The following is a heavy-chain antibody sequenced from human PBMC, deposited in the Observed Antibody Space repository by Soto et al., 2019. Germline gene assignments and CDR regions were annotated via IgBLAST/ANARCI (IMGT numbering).Heavy chain of an antibody. D-gene: IGHD3-22*01. Sequence: QLHLQESGPGLLKPSETLSLTGTVPGGPFSSSSYYWGWIRQPPGKALEGIGSTYYSGSTYYNPSLKSRVTISVDTSKIQFSPELSSVPAADTAVYYWARHNYYHSRTDFDRRGQRTLVPVSS. CDR1: GGPFSSSSYY. J-gene: IGHJ4*02. CDR2: TYYSGST. V-gene: IGHV4-39*01. CDR3: ARHNYYHSRTDFDR.